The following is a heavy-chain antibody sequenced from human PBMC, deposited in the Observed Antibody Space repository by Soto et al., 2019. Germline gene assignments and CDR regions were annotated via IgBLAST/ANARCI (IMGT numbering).Heavy chain of an antibody. D-gene: IGHD1-1*01. CDR3: ARDPEMNDGICLDY. J-gene: IGHJ4*02. Sequence: EVQLVESGGGLVQPGGSLRLSCAASGFTFSTYSMNWVRQAPGKGLEWVSYIRSSSTTIYYADSVKGRFTISRDNAKNSLYLQMNSLRDEDTAVYYCARDPEMNDGICLDYWGQGTLVTVSS. CDR2: IRSSSTTI. V-gene: IGHV3-48*02. CDR1: GFTFSTYS.